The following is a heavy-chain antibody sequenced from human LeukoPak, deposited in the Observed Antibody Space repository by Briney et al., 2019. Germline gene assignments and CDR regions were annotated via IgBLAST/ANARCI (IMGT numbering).Heavy chain of an antibody. Sequence: PSETLSLTCAVYGGSFSGYYWSWIRQPPGKGLEWIGEINHSGSTNYNPSLKSRATISVDTSKNQFSLKLSSVTAADTAVYYCARGGSGYSSGWGPIDYWGQGTLVTVSS. CDR1: GGSFSGYY. J-gene: IGHJ4*02. CDR2: INHSGST. V-gene: IGHV4-34*01. D-gene: IGHD6-19*01. CDR3: ARGGSGYSSGWGPIDY.